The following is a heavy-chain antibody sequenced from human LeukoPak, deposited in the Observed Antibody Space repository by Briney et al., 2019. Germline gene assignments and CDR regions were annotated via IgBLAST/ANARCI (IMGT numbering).Heavy chain of an antibody. CDR1: GGSFSGYY. CDR3: ARGGTSGVTIFGVVPQWFDP. Sequence: SETLSLTCAVSGGSFSGYYWSWIRQPPGKGLEWIGYIYHSGSTYYNPPLKSRVTISVDRSKNQFSLKLSSVTAADTAVYYCARGGTSGVTIFGVVPQWFDPWGQGTLVTVSA. V-gene: IGHV4-34*01. CDR2: IYHSGST. D-gene: IGHD3-3*01. J-gene: IGHJ5*02.